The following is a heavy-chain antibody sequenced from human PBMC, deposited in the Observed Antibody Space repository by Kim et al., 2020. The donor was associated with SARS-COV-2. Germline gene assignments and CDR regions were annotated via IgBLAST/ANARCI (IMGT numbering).Heavy chain of an antibody. V-gene: IGHV4-59*01. Sequence: PPLTRRVTIAVSTSKNQFSLRLSSLTAADTAVYYCARTEYYYGSGNAFDIWGQGTMVTVSS. D-gene: IGHD3-10*01. J-gene: IGHJ3*02. CDR3: ARTEYYYGSGNAFDI.